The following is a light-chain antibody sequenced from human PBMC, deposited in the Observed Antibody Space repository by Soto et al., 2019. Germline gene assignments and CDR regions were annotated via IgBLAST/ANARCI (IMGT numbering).Light chain of an antibody. J-gene: IGLJ1*01. CDR3: SSYTSSSTFYV. V-gene: IGLV2-14*01. CDR2: DVS. CDR1: SSDVGGYNY. Sequence: SALTQPASVSGFPGQPITISCTGTSSDVGGYNYVSWYQQHPGKAPKLMIYDVSNRPSGVSNRFSGSKSGNTASLTISGLQAEDEADYYCSSYTSSSTFYVFGTGTKVTVL.